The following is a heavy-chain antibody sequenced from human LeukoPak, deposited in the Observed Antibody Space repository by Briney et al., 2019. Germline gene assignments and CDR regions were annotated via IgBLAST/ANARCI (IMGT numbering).Heavy chain of an antibody. Sequence: KPSETLSLTCIVAGGSISSYYWIWIRQPPGKGLEWIGHISHSGSTNYNPSLQSRVTISVDTSKKQFSLRLNSVTAADTALYYCAGGYDSGIYGWFDPWGQGTLVTVSS. CDR2: ISHSGST. CDR1: GGSISSYY. D-gene: IGHD3-10*01. J-gene: IGHJ5*02. V-gene: IGHV4-59*01. CDR3: AGGYDSGIYGWFDP.